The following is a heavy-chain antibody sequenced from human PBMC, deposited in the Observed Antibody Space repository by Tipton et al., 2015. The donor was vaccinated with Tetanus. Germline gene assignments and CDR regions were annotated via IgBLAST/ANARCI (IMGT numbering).Heavy chain of an antibody. CDR3: AREADCSGGSCFSGDFDT. V-gene: IGHV3-33*01. Sequence: LSLTCAASGFIFSSYGIHWVRQAPGKGPEWLAVSWYDGTDKYYADSVKGRFTISRDDSKNTLYLQMNSLRAEDTALYYCAREADCSGGSCFSGDFDTWGQGTQVTVSS. J-gene: IGHJ4*02. D-gene: IGHD2-15*01. CDR2: SWYDGTDK. CDR1: GFIFSSYG.